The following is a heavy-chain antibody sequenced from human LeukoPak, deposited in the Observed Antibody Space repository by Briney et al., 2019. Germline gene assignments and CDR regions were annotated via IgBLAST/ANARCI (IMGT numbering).Heavy chain of an antibody. CDR1: GGSISSSNW. D-gene: IGHD2-15*01. V-gene: IGHV4-4*02. CDR3: ARDIGGSVYYYYYYMDV. Sequence: SGTLSLTCAVSGGSISSSNWWSWVRQPPGKGLEWIGEIYHSGSTNYNPSLKSRVTISVDKSKNQFSLKLSSVTAADTAVYYCARDIGGSVYYYYYYMDVWAKGPRSPSP. CDR2: IYHSGST. J-gene: IGHJ6*03.